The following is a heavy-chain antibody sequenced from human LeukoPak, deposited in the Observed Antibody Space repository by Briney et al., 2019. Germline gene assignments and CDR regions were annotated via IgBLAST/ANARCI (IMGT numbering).Heavy chain of an antibody. CDR2: IRSKANSYAT. V-gene: IGHV3-73*01. J-gene: IGHJ4*02. Sequence: GGSLRLSCAASGFTFSGSAMHWVRQASGKGLDWVGRIRSKANSYATAYAASVKGRFTISRDDSKNTAYLQMNSLKTEDTAVYYCTRLGPRGYDDDDYWGQGTLVTVSS. D-gene: IGHD5-12*01. CDR3: TRLGPRGYDDDDY. CDR1: GFTFSGSA.